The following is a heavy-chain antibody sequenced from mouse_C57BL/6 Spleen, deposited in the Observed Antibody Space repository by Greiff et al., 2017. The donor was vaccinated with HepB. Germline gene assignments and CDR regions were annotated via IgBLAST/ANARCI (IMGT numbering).Heavy chain of an antibody. V-gene: IGHV1-15*01. CDR1: GYTFTDYE. J-gene: IGHJ2*01. CDR2: IDPETGGT. D-gene: IGHD2-1*01. CDR3: TRGGGLLLYYFDY. Sequence: QVQLKESGAELVRPGASVTLSCKASGYTFTDYEMHWVKQTPVHGLEWIGAIDPETGGTAYNQKFKGKAILTADKSSSTAYMELRSLTSEDSAVYYCTRGGGLLLYYFDYWGQGTTLTVSS.